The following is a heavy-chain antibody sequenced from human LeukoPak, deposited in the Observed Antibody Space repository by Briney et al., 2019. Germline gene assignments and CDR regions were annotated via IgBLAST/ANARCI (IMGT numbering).Heavy chain of an antibody. CDR1: GFTFSSYA. J-gene: IGHJ4*02. CDR2: ISGSGGST. Sequence: QPGGYLRLYCAASGFTFSSYAMSWLRQAPGKGLEWGSAISGSGGSTYYADSVKGRLTIARDNSKNTLYLQMNSLRAEDTAVYYFAKDRNWGVALYYFEYWGQGSLVTVSS. V-gene: IGHV3-23*01. CDR3: AKDRNWGVALYYFEY. D-gene: IGHD7-27*01.